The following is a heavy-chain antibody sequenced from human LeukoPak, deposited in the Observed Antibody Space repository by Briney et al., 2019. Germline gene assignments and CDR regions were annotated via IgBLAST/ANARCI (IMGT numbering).Heavy chain of an antibody. Sequence: SETLSLTCTVSGGSISSSNYYWVRLRQPPGQELVWIGSIYYSGSTYYTPSLRSRVTISVDTSKNQFLLKVSSVTAADTAVYYCARHHAYMDVWGQGTTVSVSS. CDR1: GGSISSSNYY. CDR3: ARHHAYMDV. J-gene: IGHJ6*02. CDR2: IYYSGST. D-gene: IGHD2-2*01. V-gene: IGHV4-39*01.